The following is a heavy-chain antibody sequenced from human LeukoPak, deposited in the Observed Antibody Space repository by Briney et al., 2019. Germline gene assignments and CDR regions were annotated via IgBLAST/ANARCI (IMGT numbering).Heavy chain of an antibody. V-gene: IGHV3-30*18. CDR1: GFTFSSYG. CDR2: ISYDGSNK. J-gene: IGHJ5*02. D-gene: IGHD2-2*01. CDR3: AKSVVPAAA. Sequence: GRSLRLSCAASGFTFSSYGMHWVRQAPGKGLEWVAVISYDGSNKYYADSVKGGFTISRDNSKNTLYLQMNSLRAEDTAVYYCAKSVVPAAAWGQGTLVTVSS.